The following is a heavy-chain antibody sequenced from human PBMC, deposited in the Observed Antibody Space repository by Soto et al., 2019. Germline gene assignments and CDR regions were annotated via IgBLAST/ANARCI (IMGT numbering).Heavy chain of an antibody. CDR1: GYTFTSYG. CDR2: ISAYNGNT. D-gene: IGHD3-10*01. CDR3: ATDPVPGGMDV. J-gene: IGHJ6*02. V-gene: IGHV1-18*01. Sequence: QVQLVQSGSEVKKPGASVKVSCKASGYTFTSYGISWVRQAPGKGLEWMGWISAYNGNTNYAQKLQGRVTMTTATATRTAYMELRSVRSDDTAVYYCATDPVPGGMDVWGQGTTITVSS.